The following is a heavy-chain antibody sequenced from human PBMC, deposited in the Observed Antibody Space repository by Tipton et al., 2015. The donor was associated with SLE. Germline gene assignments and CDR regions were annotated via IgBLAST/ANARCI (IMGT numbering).Heavy chain of an antibody. CDR2: IEQDGSER. D-gene: IGHD6-6*01. V-gene: IGHV3-7*01. J-gene: IGHJ4*02. CDR3: AREAYSTSSGDYLDS. Sequence: GSLRLSCAASGFTFRNYWMSWVRQAPGKGLEWVANIEQDGSERYYVDSVKGRFTISRDTSKNTVYLQMDNLRDEDMAVYYCAREAYSTSSGDYLDSWGQGTLVTVSS. CDR1: GFTFRNYW.